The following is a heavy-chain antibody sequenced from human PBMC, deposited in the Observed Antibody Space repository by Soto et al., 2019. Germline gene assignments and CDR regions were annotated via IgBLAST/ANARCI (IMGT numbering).Heavy chain of an antibody. Sequence: EVQLVESGGGSIQPGGSLRLSCVASGFTFSSYWMHWVRQAPGKGLVWVSRIKSDGSGTYYADSVEGRLTISRDNATHTLYLQMRRLRAGDTAVYYCARGEGSRLDGDGYPARPWGQGTLVNVSS. D-gene: IGHD3-16*01. J-gene: IGHJ5*02. CDR1: GFTFSSYW. CDR3: ARGEGSRLDGDGYPARP. CDR2: IKSDGSGT. V-gene: IGHV3-74*01.